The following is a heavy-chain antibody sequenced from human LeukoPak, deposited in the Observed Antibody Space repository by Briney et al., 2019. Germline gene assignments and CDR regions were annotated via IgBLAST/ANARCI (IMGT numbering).Heavy chain of an antibody. CDR2: INPSSGGT. D-gene: IGHD3-10*01. CDR1: GYTFTAYY. J-gene: IGHJ4*02. V-gene: IGHV1-2*02. CDR3: ASPSNYGSGSQLNY. Sequence: ASVKVSCKASGYTFTAYYMHWVRQAPGQGLEWMGWINPSSGGTNYAQKFQGRVIMTRDTSISTVHMELSRLRSDDTAVYYCASPSNYGSGSQLNYWGQGTLVTVS.